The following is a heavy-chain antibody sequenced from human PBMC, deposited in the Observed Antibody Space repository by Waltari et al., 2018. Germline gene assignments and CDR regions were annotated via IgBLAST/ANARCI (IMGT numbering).Heavy chain of an antibody. D-gene: IGHD2-21*02. CDR2: ITGDGSGT. CDR1: GFPFSSSW. V-gene: IGHV3-74*03. Sequence: EVQLVESGGGLVQHGGSLRLSWEASGFPFSSSWMHWFRHVPGKGVVWVGRITGDGSGTTYAASVKGRFTISRDNAKNTLFLQMNSLRDEDTAVYYCARYVVVTAGDYWGQGTLVAVSS. CDR3: ARYVVVTAGDY. J-gene: IGHJ4*02.